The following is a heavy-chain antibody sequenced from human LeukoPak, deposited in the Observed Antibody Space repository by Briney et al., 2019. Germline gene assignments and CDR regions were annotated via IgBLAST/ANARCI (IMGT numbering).Heavy chain of an antibody. CDR2: INWHGGST. D-gene: IGHD3-22*01. J-gene: IGHJ6*03. CDR3: AREFYDSSGYYYYYYYMDV. Sequence: GGSLRLSCAASGFTFDDYGMSWVRQAPGKGLEWLSGINWHGGSTGYADSVKGRFTTSRDNPKNSLYLQMNSLRAEDTALYYCAREFYDSSGYYYYYYYMDVWGKGTTVTVSS. V-gene: IGHV3-20*04. CDR1: GFTFDDYG.